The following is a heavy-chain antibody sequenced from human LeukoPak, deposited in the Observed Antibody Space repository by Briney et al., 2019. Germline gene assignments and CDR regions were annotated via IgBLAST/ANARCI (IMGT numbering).Heavy chain of an antibody. CDR3: ARDRSVVVPAATVDY. CDR2: INPNSGGT. J-gene: IGHJ4*02. D-gene: IGHD2-2*01. Sequence: ASVKVSCKASGYTFTGYYMHWVRQAPGQGLEWMGWINPNSGGTNYAKKLQGRVTMTRETSISTAYMELSRLRSDDTAVYYWARDRSVVVPAATVDYWGQGTLVTVSS. V-gene: IGHV1-2*02. CDR1: GYTFTGYY.